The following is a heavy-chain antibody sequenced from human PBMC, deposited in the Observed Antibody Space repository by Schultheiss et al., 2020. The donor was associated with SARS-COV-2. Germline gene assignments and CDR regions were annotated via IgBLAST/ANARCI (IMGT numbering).Heavy chain of an antibody. CDR1: GASISGYH. D-gene: IGHD3-10*01. J-gene: IGHJ6*03. Sequence: SETLSLTCTVSGASISGYHWSWMRQPPGKGLEWVGHVFFTGSTDHNPSLKSRVFMSVDTSKNQFSLKLSSVTAADTAVYYCARVSYYGSGSYGYYYYMDVWGKGTTVTVSS. CDR3: ARVSYYGSGSYGYYYYMDV. CDR2: VFFTGST. V-gene: IGHV4-59*01.